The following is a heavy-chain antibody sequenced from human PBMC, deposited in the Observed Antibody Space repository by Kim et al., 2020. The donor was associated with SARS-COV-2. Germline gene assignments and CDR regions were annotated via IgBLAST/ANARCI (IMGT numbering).Heavy chain of an antibody. J-gene: IGHJ4*02. D-gene: IGHD5-18*01. Sequence: GGSLRLSCAASGFTFSSYAMRWVRQAPGKGLEWVAAISYGGSKKYYADSVKGRFTISRDNSKNTLYLQMNSLRAEDTAVYYCAKEGAIQLWPSFDYWGQGTLVTVSS. CDR1: GFTFSSYA. CDR2: ISYGGSKK. CDR3: AKEGAIQLWPSFDY. V-gene: IGHV3-30*04.